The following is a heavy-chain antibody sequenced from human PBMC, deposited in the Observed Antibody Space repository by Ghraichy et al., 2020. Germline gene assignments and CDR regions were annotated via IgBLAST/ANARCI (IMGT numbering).Heavy chain of an antibody. CDR1: GFTFSSYA. V-gene: IGHV3-23*01. Sequence: GGSLRLSCAASGFTFSSYAMSWVRQAPGKGLEWVSAISGSGGSTYYADSVKGRFTISRDNSKNTLYLQMNSLRAEDTAVYYCAKVSSGWEAHYGMDVWGQGTTVTVSS. J-gene: IGHJ6*02. CDR2: ISGSGGST. CDR3: AKVSSGWEAHYGMDV. D-gene: IGHD6-19*01.